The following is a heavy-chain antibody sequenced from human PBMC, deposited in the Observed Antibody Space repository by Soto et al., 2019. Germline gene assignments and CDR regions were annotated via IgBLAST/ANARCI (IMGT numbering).Heavy chain of an antibody. Sequence: GASVKVSCKASGYSFTSYYIHWVRQAPGQGLEWVGIINPSGSSTNCAQKFQGRVTMTRDTSTSTVYMDLSSLRSEDTAVYYCARGAYGSGSYGAFDIWGQGTMVTVSS. CDR3: ARGAYGSGSYGAFDI. V-gene: IGHV1-46*03. CDR2: INPSGSST. J-gene: IGHJ3*02. D-gene: IGHD3-10*01. CDR1: GYSFTSYY.